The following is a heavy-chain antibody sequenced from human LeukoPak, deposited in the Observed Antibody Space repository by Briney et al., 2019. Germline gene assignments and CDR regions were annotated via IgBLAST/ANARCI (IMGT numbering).Heavy chain of an antibody. V-gene: IGHV1-69*05. J-gene: IGHJ4*02. Sequence: GASVKVSCKASGYTFTGYYMHWVRQAPGQGLEWMGGIIPIFGTANYAQKFQGRVTITTDESTSTAYMELSSLRSEDTAVYYCARAGRGGDRPPIWGQGTLVTVSS. CDR2: IIPIFGTA. CDR1: GYTFTGYY. CDR3: ARAGRGGDRPPI. D-gene: IGHD2-21*02.